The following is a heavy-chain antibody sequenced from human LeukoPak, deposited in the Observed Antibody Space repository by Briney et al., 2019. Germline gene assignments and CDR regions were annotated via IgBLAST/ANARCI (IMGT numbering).Heavy chain of an antibody. J-gene: IGHJ6*02. D-gene: IGHD2-15*01. Sequence: ASVKVSCKASGYTFTGYYMHWVRQAPGQGLEWMGWINPNSGGTNYAQKFQGRVTMTRNTSISTAYMELSSLRSEDTAVYFCARVKDLLPDYYGMDVWGQGTAVTVSS. CDR3: ARVKDLLPDYYGMDV. CDR1: GYTFTGYY. CDR2: INPNSGGT. V-gene: IGHV1-2*02.